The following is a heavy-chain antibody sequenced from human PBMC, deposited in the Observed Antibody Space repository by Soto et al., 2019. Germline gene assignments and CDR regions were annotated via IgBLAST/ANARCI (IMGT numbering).Heavy chain of an antibody. V-gene: IGHV4-59*12. D-gene: IGHD1-7*01. Sequence: PSETLSLTCTVSGGSISSYYWSWIRQPPGKGLEWIGYIYYSGSTNYNPSLKSRVTISVDTSKNQFSLKLSSVTAADTAVYYCARDIHRYNWNYGFDPWGQGTLVTVSS. CDR1: GGSISSYY. J-gene: IGHJ5*02. CDR3: ARDIHRYNWNYGFDP. CDR2: IYYSGST.